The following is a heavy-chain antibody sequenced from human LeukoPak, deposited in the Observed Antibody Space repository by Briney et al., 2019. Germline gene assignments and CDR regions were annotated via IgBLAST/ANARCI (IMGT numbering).Heavy chain of an antibody. CDR3: ARALDSSSSRYQAFEY. J-gene: IGHJ4*02. CDR2: IKQDGSEK. CDR1: GFTFSNYW. D-gene: IGHD2-2*01. V-gene: IGHV3-7*01. Sequence: PGGSLRLSCAASGFTFSNYWMSWVRQAPGKGLEWVANIKQDGSEKYYVDSVKGRFTISRDNAKNSLYLQMNSLRAEDTAVYYCARALDSSSSRYQAFEYWGQGTLVTASS.